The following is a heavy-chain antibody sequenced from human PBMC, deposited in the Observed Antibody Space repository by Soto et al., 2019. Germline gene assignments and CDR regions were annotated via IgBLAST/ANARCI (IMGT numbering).Heavy chain of an antibody. V-gene: IGHV4-28*01. J-gene: IGHJ4*02. CDR1: GYSISSSNW. Sequence: QVQLQESGPGLVKPSDTLSLTCAVSGYSISSSNWWGWIRQPPGKGLEWIGYIYYSGTTYYNTSLKSRVTMSVDTSMNQFSLKLTSVTAVDTAVYYCARREIQGPIDYWGQGTLVTVSS. D-gene: IGHD1-26*01. CDR3: ARREIQGPIDY. CDR2: IYYSGTT.